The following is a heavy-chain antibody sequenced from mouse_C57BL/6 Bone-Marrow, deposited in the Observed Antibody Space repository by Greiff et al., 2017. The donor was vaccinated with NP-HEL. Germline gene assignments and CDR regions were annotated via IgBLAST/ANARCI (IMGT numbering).Heavy chain of an antibody. CDR1: GYTFTSYW. Sequence: VQRVESGAELVKPGASVKLSCKASGYTFTSYWMHWVKQRPGQGLEWIGMIHPNSGSTNYNEKFKSKATLTVDKSSSTAYMQLSSLTSEDSAVYYCARAWDDYAMDYWGQGTSVTVSS. V-gene: IGHV1-64*01. CDR2: IHPNSGST. J-gene: IGHJ4*01. D-gene: IGHD4-1*01. CDR3: ARAWDDYAMDY.